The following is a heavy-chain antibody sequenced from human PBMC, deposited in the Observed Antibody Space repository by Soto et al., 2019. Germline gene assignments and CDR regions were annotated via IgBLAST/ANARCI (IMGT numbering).Heavy chain of an antibody. J-gene: IGHJ4*02. CDR2: IIPIFGTA. CDR1: GGTFSSYA. V-gene: IGHV1-69*01. Sequence: QVQLVQSGAEVKKPGSSVKVSCKASGGTFSSYAISWVRQAPGQGLEWMGGIIPIFGTANYAQKFQGRVTITADETTSTAYMELSSLRSEDTAVYDWARDSREIYDSSGPFDYWGQGTLVTVSS. CDR3: ARDSREIYDSSGPFDY. D-gene: IGHD3-22*01.